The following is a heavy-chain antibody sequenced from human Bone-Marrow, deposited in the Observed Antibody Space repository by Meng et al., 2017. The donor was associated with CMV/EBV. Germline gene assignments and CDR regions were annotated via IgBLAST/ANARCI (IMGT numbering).Heavy chain of an antibody. Sequence: GGPLRLSCAASGFTFSSHWMSWVRQAPGKGLEWVANIKQDGSEKYYVDSVKGRFTISRDNAKNSLYLQMNSLRAEDTAVYYCARIYYDFWSGYHALTADYWGQGTLVTVSS. CDR2: IKQDGSEK. CDR3: ARIYYDFWSGYHALTADY. V-gene: IGHV3-7*01. J-gene: IGHJ4*02. CDR1: GFTFSSHW. D-gene: IGHD3-3*01.